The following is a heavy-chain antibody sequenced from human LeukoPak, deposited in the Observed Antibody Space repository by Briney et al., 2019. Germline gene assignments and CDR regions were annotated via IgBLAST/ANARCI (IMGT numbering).Heavy chain of an antibody. CDR2: IYTSGST. D-gene: IGHD4-17*01. J-gene: IGHJ3*02. CDR1: GGSISSYY. Sequence: SETLSHTCTVSGGSISSYYWSWIRQPPGKGLEWIGYIYTSGSTNYNPSLKSRVTISVDTSKDQFSLKLSTVTAADTAVYYCARTKARLAPVAFDIWGQGTMVTVSS. V-gene: IGHV4-4*09. CDR3: ARTKARLAPVAFDI.